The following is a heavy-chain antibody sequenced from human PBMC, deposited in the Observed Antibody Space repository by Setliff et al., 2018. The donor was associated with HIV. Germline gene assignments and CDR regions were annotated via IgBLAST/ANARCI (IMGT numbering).Heavy chain of an antibody. CDR3: ARQFRYPNRAVAGVDY. CDR1: GGSISNNSYY. Sequence: SETLSLTCTVSGGSISNNSYYWGWVRQPPGKGLELIGNLFYNGNTYYNPSLKSRVTISVDTSKNQFSLKLSSVTAADTAIYFCARQFRYPNRAVAGVDYWGQGTLVTAPQ. J-gene: IGHJ4*02. CDR2: LFYNGNT. V-gene: IGHV4-39*01. D-gene: IGHD6-19*01.